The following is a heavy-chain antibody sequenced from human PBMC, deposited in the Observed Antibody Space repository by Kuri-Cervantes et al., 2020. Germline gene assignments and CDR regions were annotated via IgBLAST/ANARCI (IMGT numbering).Heavy chain of an antibody. V-gene: IGHV5-51*01. CDR3: ARGGYSYGTTERHYYYYYMDV. CDR2: IYPGDSDT. J-gene: IGHJ6*03. Sequence: ETLSLTCAASGFTFSSYWMSWVRQAPGKGLEWVGIIYPGDSDTRYSPSFQGQDTISADKSISTADLQCGSLKASDTAMYYCARGGYSYGTTERHYYYYYMDVWGKGTTVTVSS. D-gene: IGHD5-18*01. CDR1: GFTFSSYW.